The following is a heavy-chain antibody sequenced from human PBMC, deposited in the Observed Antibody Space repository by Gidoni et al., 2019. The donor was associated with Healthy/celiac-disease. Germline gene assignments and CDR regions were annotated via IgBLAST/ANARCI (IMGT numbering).Heavy chain of an antibody. D-gene: IGHD3-10*01. V-gene: IGHV3-30-3*01. J-gene: IGHJ4*02. Sequence: QVQLVESGGGVVQPGRSLRLSCAASGFPFGSYAMPWVRQAPGKGLEWVAVISYDGSNKYYADSVKGRFTSSRDNSKNTLYLQMNSLRAEDTAVYYCARTVPMVRGAPDYWGQGTLVTVSS. CDR2: ISYDGSNK. CDR1: GFPFGSYA. CDR3: ARTVPMVRGAPDY.